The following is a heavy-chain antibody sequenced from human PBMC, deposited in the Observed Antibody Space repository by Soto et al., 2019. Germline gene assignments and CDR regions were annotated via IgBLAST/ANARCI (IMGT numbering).Heavy chain of an antibody. D-gene: IGHD2-15*01. J-gene: IGHJ5*02. V-gene: IGHV4-30-4*01. CDR2: IYYSGT. CDR3: ARDLGYCAAGSCYARWGS. CDR1: GASFSSDGYY. Sequence: KPSETLSLTCTVSGASFSSDGYYWSWIRHPPGKGLEWIGFIYYSGTYFNPSLKRRATMSVDTSKNQFSLKLSSVTAADTAVYYCARDLGYCAAGSCYARWGSWGQGTLVTVSS.